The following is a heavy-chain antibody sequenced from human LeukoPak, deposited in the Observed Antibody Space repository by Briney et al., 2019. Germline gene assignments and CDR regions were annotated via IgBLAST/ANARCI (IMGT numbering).Heavy chain of an antibody. CDR2: IRYDGSNK. CDR1: GFTFSSYG. V-gene: IGHV3-30*02. CDR3: ARVVLMVYANREWAFDI. D-gene: IGHD2-8*01. Sequence: PGGSLRLSCAASGFTFSSYGMHWVRQALRKGLEWVAFIRYDGSNKYYADSVKGRFTISRDNSKNTLYLQMNSLRAEDTAVYYCARVVLMVYANREWAFDIWGQGTMVTVSS. J-gene: IGHJ3*02.